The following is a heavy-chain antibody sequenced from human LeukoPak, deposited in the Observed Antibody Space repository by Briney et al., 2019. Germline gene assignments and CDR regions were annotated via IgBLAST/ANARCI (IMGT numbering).Heavy chain of an antibody. CDR3: ARGIYLGNY. V-gene: IGHV4-34*01. J-gene: IGHJ4*02. D-gene: IGHD3-16*01. CDR1: GGSFSGYY. Sequence: SETLSLTCAVYGGSFSGYYWSWIRQPPGKGLEWIGEINRSGSTNYNPSLKSRVTISVDTSKNQFSLKLSSVTAADTAVYYCARGIYLGNYWGQGTLVTVSS. CDR2: INRSGST.